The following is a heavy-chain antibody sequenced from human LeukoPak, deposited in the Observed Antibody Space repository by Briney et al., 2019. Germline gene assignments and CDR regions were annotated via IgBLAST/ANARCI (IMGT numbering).Heavy chain of an antibody. J-gene: IGHJ6*02. CDR1: GFTFSDYY. CDR2: ISNSGSTV. CDR3: ALGTINKDFYFGMDV. D-gene: IGHD2-8*01. Sequence: GGSLRLSCAASGFTFSDYYMTWLRQAPGKGLEWLSYISNSGSTVFYADSVKGRFTVSRDNTKRSLYLQIESLRDDDTAVYHCALGTINKDFYFGMDVWGQGTTVTVSS. V-gene: IGHV3-11*01.